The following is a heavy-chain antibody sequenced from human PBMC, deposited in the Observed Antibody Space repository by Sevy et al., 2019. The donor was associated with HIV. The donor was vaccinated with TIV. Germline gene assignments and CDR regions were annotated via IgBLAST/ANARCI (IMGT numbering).Heavy chain of an antibody. J-gene: IGHJ4*02. D-gene: IGHD4-17*01. Sequence: SETLSLTCTVSGGSISSGGYYWSWIRQHPGKGLEWIGYIYYSGSTYYNPSLKSRVTISVDTSKNQFSLKLGSVTAADTAVYYCASGKEHDYPVLWGQGTLVTVSS. CDR2: IYYSGST. CDR1: GGSISSGGYY. CDR3: ASGKEHDYPVL. V-gene: IGHV4-31*03.